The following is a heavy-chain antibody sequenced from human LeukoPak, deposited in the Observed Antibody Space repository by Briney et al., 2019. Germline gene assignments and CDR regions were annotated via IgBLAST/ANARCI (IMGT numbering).Heavy chain of an antibody. J-gene: IGHJ6*04. CDR1: GFTFSSYA. CDR2: ISYDGSNK. Sequence: PGRSLRLSCAASGFTFSSYAMHWVRQAPGKGLEWVAVISYDGSNKYYADSVKGRFTISRDNSKNTLYLQMNSLRAEDTAAYYCAREYDDTLYGMDVWGKGTTVTVSS. D-gene: IGHD1-1*01. CDR3: AREYDDTLYGMDV. V-gene: IGHV3-30*04.